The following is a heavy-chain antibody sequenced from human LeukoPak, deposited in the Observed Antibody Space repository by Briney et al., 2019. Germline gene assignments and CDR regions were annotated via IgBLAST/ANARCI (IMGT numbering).Heavy chain of an antibody. D-gene: IGHD3-22*01. CDR2: ISSSSSYI. V-gene: IGHV3-21*01. J-gene: IGHJ4*02. CDR1: GFTFSSYS. Sequence: PGGSLRLSCAASGFTFSSYSMNWVRQAPGKGLEWVSSISSSSSYIYYADSVKGRFTISRDNSKNTLYLQMNSLRAEDTAVYYCAKDPRYYYDSSGYATFFDYWGQGTLVTVSS. CDR3: AKDPRYYYDSSGYATFFDY.